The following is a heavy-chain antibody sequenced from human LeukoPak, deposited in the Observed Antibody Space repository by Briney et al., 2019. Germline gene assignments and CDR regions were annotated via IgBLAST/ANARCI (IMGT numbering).Heavy chain of an antibody. V-gene: IGHV3-48*04. CDR2: ISSSSSTI. D-gene: IGHD5-18*01. CDR1: GFTFSRYS. J-gene: IGHJ4*02. Sequence: GGSLRLSCAASGFTFSRYSMNWIRQAPGKGLEWVSHISSSSSTIYYADSVKGRFTISRDNAKNSLYLQMNSLRAEDTAVYYCAREVDTAMVGYWGQGTLVTVSS. CDR3: AREVDTAMVGY.